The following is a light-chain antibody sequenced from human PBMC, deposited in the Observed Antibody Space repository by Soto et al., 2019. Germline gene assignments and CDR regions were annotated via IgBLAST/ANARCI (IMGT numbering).Light chain of an antibody. CDR2: DVN. CDR3: KSYAGSNTYV. J-gene: IGLJ1*01. CDR1: NTDLGVYGY. V-gene: IGLV2-14*01. Sequence: SALAQPASVSGSFGQSITISCSGPNTDLGVYGYVSWYQHQPGKAPKLLIYDVNNRPSGISDRFSGSKSGDTASLTISGLQAEDEADYFCKSYAGSNTYVFGSGTKVTVL.